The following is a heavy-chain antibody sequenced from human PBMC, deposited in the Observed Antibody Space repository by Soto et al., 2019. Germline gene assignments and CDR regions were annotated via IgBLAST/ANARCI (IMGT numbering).Heavy chain of an antibody. CDR2: INHSGST. D-gene: IGHD3-3*01. V-gene: IGHV4-34*01. Sequence: SETLSLTCAVYGGSFSGHYWSWIRQPPGKGLEWIGEINHSGSTNYNPSLKSRVTISVDTSKNQFSLKLSSVTAADTAVYYCARDRYYDFWSGYYGTYYYGMDVWGQGTTVTVSS. CDR1: GGSFSGHY. CDR3: ARDRYYDFWSGYYGTYYYGMDV. J-gene: IGHJ6*02.